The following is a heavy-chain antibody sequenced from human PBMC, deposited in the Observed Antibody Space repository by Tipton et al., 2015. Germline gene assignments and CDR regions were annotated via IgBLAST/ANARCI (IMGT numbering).Heavy chain of an antibody. D-gene: IGHD3-9*01. V-gene: IGHV4-61*01. Sequence: GLVKPSESLSLTCNVSGGSVSSGNYYWSWIRPPPGKALEWIGYISYTDTTHYNPSLKSRVTISLDSSKNQFSLTLNSVTAADTAVYYCARSNYDLLTGYSRSFDYWGRGTLVTVSS. CDR1: GGSVSSGNYY. CDR3: ARSNYDLLTGYSRSFDY. J-gene: IGHJ4*02. CDR2: ISYTDTT.